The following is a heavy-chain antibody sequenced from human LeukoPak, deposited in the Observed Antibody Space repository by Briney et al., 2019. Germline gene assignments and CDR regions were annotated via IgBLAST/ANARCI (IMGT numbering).Heavy chain of an antibody. V-gene: IGHV2-26*01. Sequence: SGPTLVKPTETLTLTCTVSGFSLSNARMGVSWIRQPPGKALEWLAHIFSNDEKSYSTYLKSRLTISKDTSKSQVVLTMTNMDPVDTATYYCARTRRYTGWFDPWGQGTLVTVSS. CDR3: ARTRRYTGWFDP. CDR1: GFSLSNARMG. D-gene: IGHD3-9*01. CDR2: IFSNDEK. J-gene: IGHJ5*02.